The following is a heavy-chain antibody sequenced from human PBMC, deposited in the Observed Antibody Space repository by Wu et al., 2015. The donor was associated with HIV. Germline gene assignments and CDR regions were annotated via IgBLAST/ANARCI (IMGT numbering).Heavy chain of an antibody. V-gene: IGHV1-69*13. D-gene: IGHD2-21*01. Sequence: QVQLVQSGAEVKKPGSSVKVSCRASGGTFNNYAISWVRQAPGQGLEWMGGIIPIFGTANYAQKFQGRVTITADESTSTAYMELSSLRSEDTAVYYCARVSGGGDCYSCWFDPWGQGTLVTVSS. CDR3: ARVSGGGDCYSCWFDP. J-gene: IGHJ5*02. CDR2: IIPIFGTA. CDR1: GGTFNNYA.